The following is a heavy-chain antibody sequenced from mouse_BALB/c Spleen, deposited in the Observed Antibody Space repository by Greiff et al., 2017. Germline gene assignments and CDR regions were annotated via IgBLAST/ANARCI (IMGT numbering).Heavy chain of an antibody. V-gene: IGHV5-6-5*01. J-gene: IGHJ3*01. CDR1: GFTFSSYA. Sequence: EVKVEESGGGLVKPGGSLKLSCAASGFTFSSYAMSWVRQTPEKRLEWVASISSGGSTYYPDSVKGRFTISRDNARNILYLQMSSLRSEDTAMYYCARGDYGSSSFAYWGQGTLVTVSA. CDR3: ARGDYGSSSFAY. D-gene: IGHD1-1*01. CDR2: ISSGGST.